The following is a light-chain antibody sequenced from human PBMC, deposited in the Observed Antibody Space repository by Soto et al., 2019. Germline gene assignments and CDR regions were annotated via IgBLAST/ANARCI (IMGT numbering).Light chain of an antibody. Sequence: EIVMTQSPATLSVSPGERATLSCRASQSVFSSLAWYQQKPGQAPRLLIYGAATRATGIPARFSGGGSGTEFTLPISSLQSEDFAVYYCQQYHQWPAFGRGTKV. V-gene: IGKV3-15*01. CDR2: GAA. CDR1: QSVFSS. CDR3: QQYHQWPA. J-gene: IGKJ1*01.